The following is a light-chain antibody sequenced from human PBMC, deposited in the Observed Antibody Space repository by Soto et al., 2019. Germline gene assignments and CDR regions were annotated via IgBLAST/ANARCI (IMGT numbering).Light chain of an antibody. Sequence: QSALTQPASVSGSPGQSITISCTGTSSDIGGYNYVSWYQQHPGKAPKLMIYAVTNRPSGVSNRFSGSKSGNTASLTISGLQAEDEADYYCSSYTTSSNYVVFGGGTKLTVL. V-gene: IGLV2-14*01. CDR2: AVT. J-gene: IGLJ2*01. CDR1: SSDIGGYNY. CDR3: SSYTTSSNYVV.